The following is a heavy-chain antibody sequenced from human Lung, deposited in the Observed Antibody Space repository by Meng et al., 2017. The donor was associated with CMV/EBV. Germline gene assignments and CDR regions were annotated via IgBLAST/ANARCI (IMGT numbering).Heavy chain of an antibody. CDR1: GYTFTDHY. CDR3: ARDVVTGASGY. CDR2: INPNSGGT. Sequence: ASVKVSCKASGYTFTDHYIHWVRQAPGQWLEWMGWINPNSGGTNYAQKFQGRVTMNTDTSIRTIYMELNRLTSDDTAKFYCARDVVTGASGYWGQGTLVTVSS. D-gene: IGHD1-14*01. V-gene: IGHV1-2*02. J-gene: IGHJ4*02.